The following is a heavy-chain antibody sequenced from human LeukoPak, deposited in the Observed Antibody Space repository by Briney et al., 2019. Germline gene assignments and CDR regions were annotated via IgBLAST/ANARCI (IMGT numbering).Heavy chain of an antibody. D-gene: IGHD2-21*01. V-gene: IGHV4-34*01. Sequence: SETLSLTCAVYGGSFSGYYWSWIRQPPGKGLEWIGEINHSGSTNYNPSLKSRVTISVDTSKNQFSLKLSSVTAADTAVYYCAIPGLPDYWGQGTLVTVSS. CDR1: GGSFSGYY. CDR2: INHSGST. J-gene: IGHJ4*02. CDR3: AIPGLPDY.